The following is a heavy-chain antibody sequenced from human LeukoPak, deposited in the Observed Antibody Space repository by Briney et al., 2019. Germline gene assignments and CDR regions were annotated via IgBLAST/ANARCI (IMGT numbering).Heavy chain of an antibody. CDR2: ISNSAVST. CDR3: AKDSFSTM. D-gene: IGHD2/OR15-2a*01. Sequence: PGGSLRLSCAASGFTFSSDSMTWVRQAPGKGLEWVSTISNSAVSTFYADPVKGRFSISRDNSKNTLYLHMSSLRAEDTAMYYCAKDSFSTMWGPGTLVTVAS. CDR1: GFTFSSDS. J-gene: IGHJ4*02. V-gene: IGHV3-23*01.